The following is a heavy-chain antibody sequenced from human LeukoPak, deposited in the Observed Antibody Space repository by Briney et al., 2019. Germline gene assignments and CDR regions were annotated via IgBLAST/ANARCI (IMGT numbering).Heavy chain of an antibody. D-gene: IGHD1-14*01. J-gene: IGHJ4*02. V-gene: IGHV4-31*03. Sequence: PSQTLSLTCTVSGGSISNGGYYWSWIRQHPGKGLEGIGYIYDSGTTYYNPALQSRVTISVDTSGNQFSLKLRSLTAADTAVYYCARGGDRRGFDYWGQGTLVTVSS. CDR2: IYDSGTT. CDR3: ARGGDRRGFDY. CDR1: GGSISNGGYY.